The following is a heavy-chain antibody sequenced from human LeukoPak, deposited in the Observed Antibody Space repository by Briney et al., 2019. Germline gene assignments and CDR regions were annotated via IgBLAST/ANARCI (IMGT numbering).Heavy chain of an antibody. CDR3: ARDQPDDSSGYYYVGDY. CDR2: ISYDGSNK. D-gene: IGHD3-22*01. Sequence: GRSLRLSCAASGFTFSSYAMHWVRQAPGKGLEGVAVISYDGSNKYYADSVKGRFTISRDNSKNTLYLQMNSLRAEDTAVYYCARDQPDDSSGYYYVGDYRGQGTLVTVSS. V-gene: IGHV3-30-3*01. J-gene: IGHJ4*02. CDR1: GFTFSSYA.